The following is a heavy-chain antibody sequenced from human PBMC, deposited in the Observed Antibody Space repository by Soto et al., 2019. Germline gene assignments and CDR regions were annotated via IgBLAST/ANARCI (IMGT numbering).Heavy chain of an antibody. CDR3: ARAGCVRDCSLDY. Sequence: ASVKVSCKASGYTFTSHYIHWVRQAPGQGLEWMGIINPSGGSTTYAVKFQGGVTMTRDTSTSTVYMRLISLRSEDTAVYYCARAGCVRDCSLDYWGQGTPVTVAA. CDR2: INPSGGST. D-gene: IGHD2-21*02. V-gene: IGHV1-46*01. CDR1: GYTFTSHY. J-gene: IGHJ4*02.